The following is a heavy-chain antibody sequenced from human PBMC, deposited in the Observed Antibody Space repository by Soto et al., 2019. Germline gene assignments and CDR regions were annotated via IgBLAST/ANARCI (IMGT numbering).Heavy chain of an antibody. CDR1: GGTFSSYA. V-gene: IGHV1-69*01. CDR2: IIPIFGTA. D-gene: IGHD1-7*01. Sequence: QVQLVQSGAEVKKPGSSVKVSCKASGGTFSSYAISWVRQAPGQGLEWMGGIIPIFGTANYAQKIQGRVTITADDSTSTAYMELSSLRSEDTAVYYCARDLMYPQELRGWFAPWGQGTLVTVSS. J-gene: IGHJ5*02. CDR3: ARDLMYPQELRGWFAP.